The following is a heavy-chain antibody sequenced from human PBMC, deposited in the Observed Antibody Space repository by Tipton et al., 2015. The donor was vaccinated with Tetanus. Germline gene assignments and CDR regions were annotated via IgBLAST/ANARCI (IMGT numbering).Heavy chain of an antibody. J-gene: IGHJ4*02. Sequence: TLSLTCTVSGGSISSYYWSWIRQPPGKGLEWIGYIYYSGSTYYNPSLKSRVTISVDTSKNQFSLKLSSVTAADTAVYYCARLYGDYVRAYYFDYWGQGTLVTVSS. CDR3: ARLYGDYVRAYYFDY. CDR1: GGSISSYY. V-gene: IGHV4-59*12. CDR2: IYYSGST. D-gene: IGHD4-17*01.